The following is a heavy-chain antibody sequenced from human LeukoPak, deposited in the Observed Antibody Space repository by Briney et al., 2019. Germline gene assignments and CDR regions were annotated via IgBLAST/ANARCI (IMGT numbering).Heavy chain of an antibody. D-gene: IGHD2-2*01. J-gene: IGHJ4*02. CDR2: INPNDGDT. CDR1: GYTFTDYY. CDR3: ARANFLYCSSSTCLFDY. Sequence: GASVKVSCKASGYTFTDYYMHWVRQAPGQGFEWMGWINPNDGDTNYAQKFQGRVTMTRDTSISTAHMEVSGLRSDDTAVYYCARANFLYCSSSTCLFDYWSQGTLVTVSS. V-gene: IGHV1-2*02.